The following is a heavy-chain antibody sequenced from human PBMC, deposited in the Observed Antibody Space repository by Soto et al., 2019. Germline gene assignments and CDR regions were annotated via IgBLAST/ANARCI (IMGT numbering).Heavy chain of an antibody. V-gene: IGHV3-23*01. CDR1: GFTFSSYA. D-gene: IGHD4-17*01. CDR2: ISGSGGST. J-gene: IGHJ4*02. Sequence: EVQLLESGGGLVQPGGSLRLSCAASGFTFSSYAMSWVRQAPGKGLEWVSAISGSGGSTYYADSVKGRFTISRDNSKNTLDLQMNSLRAEDTAVYYCAKDLRIHDYGEPTEFDYWGQGTLVTVSS. CDR3: AKDLRIHDYGEPTEFDY.